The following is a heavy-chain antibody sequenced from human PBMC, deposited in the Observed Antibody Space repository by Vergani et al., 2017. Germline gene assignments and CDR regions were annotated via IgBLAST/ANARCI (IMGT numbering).Heavy chain of an antibody. CDR2: ISYDGSNK. CDR3: AKVCGSTSCPYGGGAFDV. J-gene: IGHJ3*01. Sequence: QVQLVESGGGVVQPGRSLRLSCAASGFTFSSYAMHWVRQAPGKGLEWVAVISYDGSNKYYADSVKGRFTISRDNSKNTLYLQMTDLRAEDTATYYCAKVCGSTSCPYGGGAFDVWGHGTMVTVSS. D-gene: IGHD2-2*01. CDR1: GFTFSSYA. V-gene: IGHV3-30-3*01.